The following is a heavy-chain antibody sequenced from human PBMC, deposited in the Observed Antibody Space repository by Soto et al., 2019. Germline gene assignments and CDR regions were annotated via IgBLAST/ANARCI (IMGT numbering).Heavy chain of an antibody. D-gene: IGHD6-6*01. Sequence: PSETLSLTCTVSGGSISSYYWSWIRQPPGKGLEWIGYIYYSGSTNYNPSLKSRVTISVDTSKNQFSLKLSSVTAADTAVYYCAGGPYSSSSGYWGQGTLVTSPQ. CDR1: GGSISSYY. J-gene: IGHJ4*02. V-gene: IGHV4-59*01. CDR2: IYYSGST. CDR3: AGGPYSSSSGY.